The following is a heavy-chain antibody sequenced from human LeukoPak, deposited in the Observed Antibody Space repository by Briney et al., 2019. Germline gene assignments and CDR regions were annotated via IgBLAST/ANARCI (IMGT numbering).Heavy chain of an antibody. Sequence: PGGSLRLSCTASGFAFDEHGMSWVRQVPGKGLEWVSGINWSGGSTGYADPLRGRFTISRDNAKNSLYLQMDSLRAEDTALYYCARAPITSPFYFDYRGQGTLVTVSS. V-gene: IGHV3-20*04. J-gene: IGHJ4*02. CDR3: ARAPITSPFYFDY. CDR2: INWSGGST. CDR1: GFAFDEHG. D-gene: IGHD2-2*01.